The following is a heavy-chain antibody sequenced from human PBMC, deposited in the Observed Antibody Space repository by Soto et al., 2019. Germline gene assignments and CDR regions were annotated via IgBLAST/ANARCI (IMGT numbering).Heavy chain of an antibody. V-gene: IGHV3-33*01. Sequence: QVQLVESGGGVVQPGRSLRLSCAASGFTFSSYGMHWVRQAPGKGLEWGAVIWYDGSNKYYADSVKGRFTISRDNSKNTLYLQMNSLRAEDTAVYYCARDYSEATLSFGMDVWGQGTTVTVSS. J-gene: IGHJ6*02. D-gene: IGHD2-21*01. CDR3: ARDYSEATLSFGMDV. CDR2: IWYDGSNK. CDR1: GFTFSSYG.